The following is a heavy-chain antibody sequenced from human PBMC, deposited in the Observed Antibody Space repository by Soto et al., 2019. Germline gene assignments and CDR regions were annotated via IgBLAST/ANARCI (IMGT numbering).Heavy chain of an antibody. D-gene: IGHD6-19*01. CDR3: AKEGGWGRAVAEEWYYYGMDV. V-gene: IGHV3-30*18. CDR2: ISYDGSNK. Sequence: QVQLVESGGGVVQPGRSLRLSCAASGFTFSSYGMHWVRQAPGKGLEWVAVISYDGSNKYYADSVKGRFTISRDNSKNTLYLQMNSLRAEDTAVYYCAKEGGWGRAVAEEWYYYGMDVWGQGTTVTVSS. J-gene: IGHJ6*02. CDR1: GFTFSSYG.